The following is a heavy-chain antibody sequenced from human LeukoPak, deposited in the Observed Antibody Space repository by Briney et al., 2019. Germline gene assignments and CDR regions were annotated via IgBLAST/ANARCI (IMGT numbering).Heavy chain of an antibody. J-gene: IGHJ6*02. CDR1: GGSISSSRCY. D-gene: IGHD6-19*01. CDR2: IYSSGNT. V-gene: IGHV4-39*01. CDR3: ARSPGIAVTADSYYYYDMDV. Sequence: SETLSLTCTVSGGSISSSRCYWGWIRQPPGKGLEWIVSIYSSGNTYYNPSLKSRVTISVDTSKIQFSLKLSSVTAADTAVYFCARSPGIAVTADSYYYYDMDVWGQGTTVTVSS.